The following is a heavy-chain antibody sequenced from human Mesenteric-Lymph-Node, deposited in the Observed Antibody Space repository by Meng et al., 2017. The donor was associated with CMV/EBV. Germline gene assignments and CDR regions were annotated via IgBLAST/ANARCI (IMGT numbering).Heavy chain of an antibody. CDR2: IIPTLGIA. CDR1: GGTFSTYG. V-gene: IGHV1-69*04. D-gene: IGHD3-9*01. Sequence: CKAAGGTFSTYGISWVRRAPGQGLEWMGRIIPTLGIASSTQKFQGRVTMTRSTSLSTAYMELSSLRSDDTAVYYCVRNEALTGRFDTWGQGTLVTVSS. J-gene: IGHJ5*02. CDR3: VRNEALTGRFDT.